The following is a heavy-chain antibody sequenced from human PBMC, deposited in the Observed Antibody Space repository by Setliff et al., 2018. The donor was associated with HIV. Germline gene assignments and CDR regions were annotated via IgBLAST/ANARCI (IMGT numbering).Heavy chain of an antibody. V-gene: IGHV4-31*02. CDR2: IYYSGST. CDR3: ARVRLTMIMMVDYFDQ. CDR1: GGSISSGGYY. J-gene: IGHJ4*02. D-gene: IGHD3-22*01. Sequence: PSETLSLTCTVSGGSISSGGYYWSWIRQHPGKGLEWIGYIYYSGSTDYNPSLKSRVTLSADTSKNQLSLSLTSVTAADTAVYYCARVRLTMIMMVDYFDQWGQGTLVTVSS.